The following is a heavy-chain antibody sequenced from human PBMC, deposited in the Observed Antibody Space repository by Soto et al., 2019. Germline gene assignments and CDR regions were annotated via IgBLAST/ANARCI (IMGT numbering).Heavy chain of an antibody. CDR1: GGSISSYY. CDR2: IYYSGST. CDR3: ARVSWKSSIAARGWGAAAGLFDP. J-gene: IGHJ5*02. V-gene: IGHV4-59*01. Sequence: SETLSLTCTVSGGSISSYYWSWIRQPPGKGLEWIGYIYYSGSTNYNPSLKSRVTISVDTSKNQFSLKLSSVTAADTAVYYCARVSWKSSIAARGWGAAAGLFDPWGQGTLVTVSS. D-gene: IGHD6-6*01.